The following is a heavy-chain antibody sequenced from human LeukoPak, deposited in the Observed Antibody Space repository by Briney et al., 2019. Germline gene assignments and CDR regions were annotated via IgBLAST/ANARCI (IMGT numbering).Heavy chain of an antibody. V-gene: IGHV3-23*01. J-gene: IGHJ4*02. CDR1: GFIFSSYA. CDR3: AKEGNYYGTDY. Sequence: GGSLRLSCAASGFIFSSYAMSWVRLAPGKGLEWVSAISGSGSNTYYVDSVKGRFTISKDNSQDTLYLQMNSLRAEDTAVYFCAKEGNYYGTDYWGQGTLVTVSS. CDR2: ISGSGSNT. D-gene: IGHD1-26*01.